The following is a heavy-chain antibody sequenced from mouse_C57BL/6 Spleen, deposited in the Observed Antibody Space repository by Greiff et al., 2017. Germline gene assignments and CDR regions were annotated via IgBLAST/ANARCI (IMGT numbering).Heavy chain of an antibody. V-gene: IGHV1-9*01. J-gene: IGHJ4*01. CDR3: AQGSNYKNYAMDY. CDR1: GYTFPGYW. D-gene: IGHD2-5*01. Sequence: QVQLKQSGAELMKPGASVKLSCKATGYTFPGYWIEWVKQRPGHGLEWIGEILPGSGSTNYNEKFKGKATFTADTSSNTAYMQLSSLTTEDSAIYYCAQGSNYKNYAMDYWGQGTSVTVSS. CDR2: ILPGSGST.